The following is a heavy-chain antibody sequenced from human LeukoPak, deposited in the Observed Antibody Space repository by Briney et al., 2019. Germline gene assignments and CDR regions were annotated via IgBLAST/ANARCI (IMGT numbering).Heavy chain of an antibody. CDR3: ARPRRDGYIDAFDI. J-gene: IGHJ3*02. V-gene: IGHV4-39*02. D-gene: IGHD5-24*01. Sequence: SETLSLTCTVSGGSISSSSYYWGWIRQPPGKGLEWIGSIYYHGSTYYHPSLKSRLTVSVDTSKNHFSLKLSSVTAADTAVYYCARPRRDGYIDAFDIWGQGTMVTVSP. CDR1: GGSISSSSYY. CDR2: IYYHGST.